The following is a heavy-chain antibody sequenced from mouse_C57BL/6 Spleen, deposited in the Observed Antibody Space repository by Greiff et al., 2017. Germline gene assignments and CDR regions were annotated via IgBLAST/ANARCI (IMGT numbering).Heavy chain of an antibody. Sequence: QVQLQQSGAELVRPGASVKLSCKASGYTFTDYYINWVKQRPGQGLEWIARIYPGSGNTYYNEKFKGKATLTAEKSSSTAYMQLSSLTSEDSAVYFCARQDSWDYYFDYWGQGTTLTVSS. CDR3: ARQDSWDYYFDY. CDR1: GYTFTDYY. D-gene: IGHD4-1*01. CDR2: IYPGSGNT. J-gene: IGHJ2*01. V-gene: IGHV1-76*01.